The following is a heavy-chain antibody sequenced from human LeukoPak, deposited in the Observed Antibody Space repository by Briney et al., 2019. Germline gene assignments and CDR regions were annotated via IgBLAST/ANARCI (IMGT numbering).Heavy chain of an antibody. V-gene: IGHV1-18*01. J-gene: IGHJ4*02. CDR1: GYTFTSYG. D-gene: IGHD6-13*01. Sequence: ASVKLSCKASGYTFTSYGISWVRQAPGQGLEWMGWTSPHNGDTNYAQKLQGRVTMTTDTSTSTAYMELRSLRSDDTAVYYCARVRAAAGIYYFDYWGQGTLVTVSS. CDR2: TSPHNGDT. CDR3: ARVRAAAGIYYFDY.